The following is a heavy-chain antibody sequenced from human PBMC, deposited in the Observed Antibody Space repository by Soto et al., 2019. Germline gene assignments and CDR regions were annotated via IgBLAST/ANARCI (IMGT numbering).Heavy chain of an antibody. CDR1: GFTVNNAW. J-gene: IGHJ4*02. D-gene: IGHD3-10*01. Sequence: GGSLRLSCAASGFTVNNAWMSWVRQAPGKGLEWVGHIKSKTDGGTTDSAAPVKGRFTISRDDSKNTVYLQMTSLNFEDTAVYFCAKEALYYGSGSSIFDYWGQGTQVPVSS. CDR2: IKSKTDGGTT. CDR3: AKEALYYGSGSSIFDY. V-gene: IGHV3-15*01.